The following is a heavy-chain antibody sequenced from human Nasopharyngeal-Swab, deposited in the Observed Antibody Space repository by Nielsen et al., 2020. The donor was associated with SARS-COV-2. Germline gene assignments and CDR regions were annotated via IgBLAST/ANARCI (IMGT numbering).Heavy chain of an antibody. J-gene: IGHJ6*02. Sequence: GESLKISCAASGFTFSNAWMSWVRQAPGKGLEWVGRIKSKTDGGTTDYAAPVKGRFTISRDDSKNTLYLQMNSLKTEDTAVYYCTTGVAARPSAYYYSMDVWGQGTTVTVSS. V-gene: IGHV3-15*01. D-gene: IGHD6-6*01. CDR3: TTGVAARPSAYYYSMDV. CDR2: IKSKTDGGTT. CDR1: GFTFSNAW.